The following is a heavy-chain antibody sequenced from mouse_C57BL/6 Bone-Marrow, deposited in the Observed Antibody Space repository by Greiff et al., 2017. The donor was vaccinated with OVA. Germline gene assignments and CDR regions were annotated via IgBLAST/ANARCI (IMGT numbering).Heavy chain of an antibody. CDR1: GYTFTSYG. CDR2: IYPRSGNT. Sequence: VKLQESGAELARPGASVKLSCKASGYTFTSYGISWVKQRTGQGLEWIGEIYPRSGNTYYNEKFKGKATLTADKSSSTAYMELRSLTSEDSAVYFCARWLLEGAMDYWGQGTSVTVSS. J-gene: IGHJ4*01. D-gene: IGHD2-3*01. V-gene: IGHV1-81*01. CDR3: ARWLLEGAMDY.